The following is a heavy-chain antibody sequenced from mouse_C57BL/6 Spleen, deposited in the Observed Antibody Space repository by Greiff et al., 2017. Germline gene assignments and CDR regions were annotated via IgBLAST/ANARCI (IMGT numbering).Heavy chain of an antibody. CDR2: ITTNNGGT. Sequence: VQLKESGPELVKPGASVKIPCQASGYTFTDYNMDWVKQSHGKSLEWIGDITTNNGGTIYNQKFKGKATLTVDKSSSTAYMELRSLTSEDTAVYYCARGGYDVYSRYCDVWCTGTTVTVSS. D-gene: IGHD2-3*01. V-gene: IGHV1-18*01. CDR3: ARGGYDVYSRYCDV. CDR1: GYTFTDYN. J-gene: IGHJ1*03.